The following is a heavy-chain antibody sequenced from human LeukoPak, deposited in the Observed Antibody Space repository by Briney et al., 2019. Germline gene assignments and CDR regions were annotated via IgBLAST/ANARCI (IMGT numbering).Heavy chain of an antibody. CDR2: ISAYNGNT. V-gene: IGHV1-18*01. D-gene: IGHD3-22*01. Sequence: ASVKVSCKASGYTLTSYGISWVRQAPGQGLEWMGWISAYNGNTNYAQKLQGRVTMTTDTSTSTAYMELRSLRSDDTAVYYCAREITMIVGLYYFDYWGQGTLVTVSS. CDR3: AREITMIVGLYYFDY. CDR1: GYTLTSYG. J-gene: IGHJ4*02.